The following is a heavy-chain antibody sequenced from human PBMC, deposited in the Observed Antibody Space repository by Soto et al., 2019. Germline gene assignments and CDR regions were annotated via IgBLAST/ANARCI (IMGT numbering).Heavy chain of an antibody. Sequence: ASVKVSCKASGYTFTGYYMHWVRQAPGQGLEWMGWINPNSGGTNYAQKFQGWVTMTRDTSTSTAYMELSRLRSDDTAVYYCARAGEIFGVVISQFDYWGQGTLVTVSS. V-gene: IGHV1-2*04. CDR2: INPNSGGT. CDR1: GYTFTGYY. CDR3: ARAGEIFGVVISQFDY. J-gene: IGHJ4*02. D-gene: IGHD3-3*01.